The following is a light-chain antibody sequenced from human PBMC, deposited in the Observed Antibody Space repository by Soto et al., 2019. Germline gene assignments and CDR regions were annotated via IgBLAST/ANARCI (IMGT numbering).Light chain of an antibody. CDR2: KAA. CDR1: QTISSW. CDR3: QQYNSYSSWT. Sequence: DIQMTQSPSTLSGSVGDRVTITCRASQTISSWLAWYQQKPGKAPKLLIYKAATIKSGGPSRCSSSGSGTEVTLTISSLQTDDFAPYYCQQYNSYSSWTFGQGTKVDIK. V-gene: IGKV1-5*03. J-gene: IGKJ1*01.